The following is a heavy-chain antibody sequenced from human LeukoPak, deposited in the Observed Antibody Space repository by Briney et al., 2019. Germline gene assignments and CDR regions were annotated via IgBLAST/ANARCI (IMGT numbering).Heavy chain of an antibody. V-gene: IGHV1-18*01. CDR1: GYTFTSYG. CDR3: ARCPFNYYDSSGARDAFDI. D-gene: IGHD3-22*01. CDR2: ISAYNGNT. Sequence: ASVKVSCKASGYTFTSYGISWVRQAPGQGLEWMGWISAYNGNTNYAQKLQGRVTMTTDTSTSTAYMELRSLRSDGTAVYYCARCPFNYYDSSGARDAFDIWGQGTIVTVSS. J-gene: IGHJ3*02.